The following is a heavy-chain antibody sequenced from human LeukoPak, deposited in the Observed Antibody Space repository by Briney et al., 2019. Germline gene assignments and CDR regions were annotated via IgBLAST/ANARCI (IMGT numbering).Heavy chain of an antibody. V-gene: IGHV4-39*01. CDR2: IYYSGST. D-gene: IGHD6-13*01. Sequence: SETLSLTCTVSGGSISSSSYYWGWIRQPLGKGLEWIGSIYYSGSTYYNPSLKSRVTISVDTSKNQFSLKLSSVTAADTAVYYCAAPYSSSWSSAFDIWGQGTMVTVSS. CDR1: GGSISSSSYY. CDR3: AAPYSSSWSSAFDI. J-gene: IGHJ3*02.